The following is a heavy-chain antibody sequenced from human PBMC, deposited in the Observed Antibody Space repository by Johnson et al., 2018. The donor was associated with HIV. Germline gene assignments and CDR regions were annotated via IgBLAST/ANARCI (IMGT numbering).Heavy chain of an antibody. Sequence: VQLVESGGGLIQPGGSLRLSCTASGLTVSSNYMSWVRQAPGKGLEWVSVIYSGGTTYHADSVKGRFTISRDNSKNTLYLQMTSLRAEDTAVYYCARDRGDMVRGGAAFDIWGQGTMVTVSP. J-gene: IGHJ3*02. CDR3: ARDRGDMVRGGAAFDI. CDR2: IYSGGTT. V-gene: IGHV3-53*01. D-gene: IGHD3-10*01. CDR1: GLTVSSNY.